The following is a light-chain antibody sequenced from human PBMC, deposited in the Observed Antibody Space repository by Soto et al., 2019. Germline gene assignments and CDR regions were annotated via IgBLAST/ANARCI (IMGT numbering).Light chain of an antibody. CDR3: QQSYNIQALT. Sequence: DIHLTQSPSFLSASVGDRVAITCRASQNIRNYLNWYQQKPGKAPRVQIYGAASLQSGVPSRFSGSGSGTNFSLTINSLQPEDYATYYCQQSYNIQALTFGGGTKVDIK. CDR2: GAA. CDR1: QNIRNY. V-gene: IGKV1-39*01. J-gene: IGKJ4*01.